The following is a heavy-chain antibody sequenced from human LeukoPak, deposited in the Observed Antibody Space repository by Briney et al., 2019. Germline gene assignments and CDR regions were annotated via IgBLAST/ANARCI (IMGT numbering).Heavy chain of an antibody. CDR3: ARHAGGISATGTRPFDY. Sequence: PSETLSLTCTVSGASFSSSTYYWGWIRQPPGKGLEWIGSIYYSGSTYYNPSLKSRVTMSVDTSKNQFSLKLSSVTAADTAVYYCARHAGGISATGTRPFDYWGQGTQVTVSS. J-gene: IGHJ4*02. CDR1: GASFSSSTYY. CDR2: IYYSGST. D-gene: IGHD6-13*01. V-gene: IGHV4-39*01.